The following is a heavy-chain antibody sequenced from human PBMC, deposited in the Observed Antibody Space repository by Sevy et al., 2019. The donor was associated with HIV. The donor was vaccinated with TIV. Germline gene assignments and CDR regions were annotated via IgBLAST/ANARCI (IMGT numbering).Heavy chain of an antibody. V-gene: IGHV1-18*01. D-gene: IGHD3-9*01. Sequence: ASVKVSCKASGYTFTTYGISWVRQAPGQGLEWMGWISAYNGNTNYAPKLQGRVTMTTDTSTSTAYMELRSLRSDDTAVYYCARGSSDILTGYQEPFDYWGQGTLVTVS. CDR2: ISAYNGNT. J-gene: IGHJ4*02. CDR1: GYTFTTYG. CDR3: ARGSSDILTGYQEPFDY.